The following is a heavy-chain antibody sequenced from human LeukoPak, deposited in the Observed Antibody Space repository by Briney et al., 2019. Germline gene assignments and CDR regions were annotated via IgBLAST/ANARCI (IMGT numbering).Heavy chain of an antibody. J-gene: IGHJ4*02. V-gene: IGHV3-23*01. CDR1: GLIFSSYG. CDR2: ISGSGGST. CDR3: AGGGYDFWSGYGY. D-gene: IGHD3-3*01. Sequence: GGSLRLSCAVSGLIFSSYGMHWVRQAPGKGLEWVSAISGSGGSTYYADSVKGRFTISRDNSKNTLYLQMNSLRAEDTAVYYCAGGGYDFWSGYGYWGQGTLVTVSS.